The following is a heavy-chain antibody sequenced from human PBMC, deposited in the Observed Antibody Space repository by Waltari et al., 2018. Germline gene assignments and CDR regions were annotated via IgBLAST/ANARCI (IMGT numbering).Heavy chain of an antibody. J-gene: IGHJ4*02. D-gene: IGHD2-21*02. Sequence: QVQLVQSGAEVKKPGSSVKVSCKASGGTFSSYAISWVRPAPGQGREWMGRNIPIRGIANYAQKFQGRVTITADKSTSTAYMELSSLRAEDTAVYYCARDSAQEVVTAGDFDYWGQGTLVTVSS. V-gene: IGHV1-69*04. CDR1: GGTFSSYA. CDR2: NIPIRGIA. CDR3: ARDSAQEVVTAGDFDY.